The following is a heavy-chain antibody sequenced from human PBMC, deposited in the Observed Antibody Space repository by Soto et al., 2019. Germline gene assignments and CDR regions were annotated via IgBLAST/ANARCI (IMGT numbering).Heavy chain of an antibody. CDR3: AHADGGRSLY. J-gene: IGHJ4*02. D-gene: IGHD1-26*01. V-gene: IGHV2-5*02. Sequence: QITLKESGPTLVKPTQTLTLTCTFSGFSLTTDRVGVGWIRQPPGEALEWLAVIYWDDSKTYRPSLESRLTIATDTSKHPVALTMTNLGSLDTATYYCAHADGGRSLYWGQGTLVTVSS. CDR2: IYWDDSK. CDR1: GFSLTTDRVG.